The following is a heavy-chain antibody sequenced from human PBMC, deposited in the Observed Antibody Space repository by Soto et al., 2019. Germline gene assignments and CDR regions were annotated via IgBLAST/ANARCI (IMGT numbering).Heavy chain of an antibody. Sequence: QVQLVQSGAEVKKPGASVKVSCKASGYTFTSYGISWVRQAPGQGLEWMGWISAYNGNTNYAQKLQGRVTMTTDTSTSTAYMQLRSLRSDDTAVYYCARDPRHRDYSNYLDYWGQGTLVTVSS. CDR1: GYTFTSYG. CDR2: ISAYNGNT. D-gene: IGHD4-4*01. J-gene: IGHJ4*02. CDR3: ARDPRHRDYSNYLDY. V-gene: IGHV1-18*01.